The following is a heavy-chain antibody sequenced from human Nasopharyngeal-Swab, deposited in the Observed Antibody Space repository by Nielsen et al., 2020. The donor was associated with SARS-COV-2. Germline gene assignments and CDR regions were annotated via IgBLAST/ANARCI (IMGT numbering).Heavy chain of an antibody. V-gene: IGHV1-18*01. Sequence: WVRQAPGQGLEWMGWISAYNGNTNYAQRLQGRVTMTTDTSTNTAYMEMRSLRSDDTAVYYCARTGYCSGGSCYSGWFDPWGQGTLVPSPQ. J-gene: IGHJ5*02. CDR3: ARTGYCSGGSCYSGWFDP. D-gene: IGHD2-15*01. CDR2: ISAYNGNT.